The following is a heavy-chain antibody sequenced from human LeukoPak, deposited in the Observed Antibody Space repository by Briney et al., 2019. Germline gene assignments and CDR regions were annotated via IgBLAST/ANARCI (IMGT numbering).Heavy chain of an antibody. Sequence: PGRSLRLSCAASGFTFSSYGMHWVRQAPGKGLEWVAVISYDGSNKYYADSVKGRFTISRDNSENTLYLQMNSLRAEDTAVYYCARPDCSSTSCYTFQHWGQGTLVTVSS. J-gene: IGHJ1*01. CDR3: ARPDCSSTSCYTFQH. V-gene: IGHV3-30*03. D-gene: IGHD2-2*02. CDR1: GFTFSSYG. CDR2: ISYDGSNK.